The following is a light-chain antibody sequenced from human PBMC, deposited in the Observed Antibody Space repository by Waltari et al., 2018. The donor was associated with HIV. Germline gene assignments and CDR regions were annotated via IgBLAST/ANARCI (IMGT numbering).Light chain of an antibody. V-gene: IGLV1-36*01. CDR3: AAWDDSLNGYV. J-gene: IGLJ1*01. CDR2: YDD. Sequence: QSVLTQPPSVSEAPGQRVTISCSGSTSNIGSNAVNWSQQVPGKAPKLLMDYDDLSSSGCSARFSAPKSVTAASLAIRGLQSQDEADYYCAAWDDSLNGYVFGSGTKVTVL. CDR1: TSNIGSNA.